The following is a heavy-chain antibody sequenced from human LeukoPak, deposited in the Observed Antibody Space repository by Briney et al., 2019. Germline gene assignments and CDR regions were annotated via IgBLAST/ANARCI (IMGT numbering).Heavy chain of an antibody. D-gene: IGHD6-13*01. Sequence: SETLSLTCTVSGGSISSYYWSWLRQPPGKGLEWIGYIYYSGSTNYNPSLKSRVTISVDTSKNQFSLKLSSVTAADTAVYYCARGPRYSSSSLEPHFDYWGQGTLVTVSS. CDR1: GGSISSYY. CDR2: IYYSGST. V-gene: IGHV4-59*01. CDR3: ARGPRYSSSSLEPHFDY. J-gene: IGHJ4*02.